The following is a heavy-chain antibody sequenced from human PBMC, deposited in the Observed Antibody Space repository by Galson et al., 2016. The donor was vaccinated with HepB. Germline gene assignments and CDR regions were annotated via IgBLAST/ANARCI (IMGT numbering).Heavy chain of an antibody. CDR3: AREPPYCSSTSCQIDY. Sequence: SLRLSCAASGFTFSNYSMNWVRQAPGKGLEWVSSISSINTYIYYADSVKGRFTISRDNAKNSLYLQMSSLRVEDTAVYYCAREPPYCSSTSCQIDYWGQGTLVTVSS. J-gene: IGHJ4*02. D-gene: IGHD2-2*01. CDR2: ISSINTYI. CDR1: GFTFSNYS. V-gene: IGHV3-21*01.